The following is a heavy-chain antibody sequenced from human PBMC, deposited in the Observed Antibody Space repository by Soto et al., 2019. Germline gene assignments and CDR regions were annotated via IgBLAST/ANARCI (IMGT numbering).Heavy chain of an antibody. J-gene: IGHJ5*02. CDR3: AGAGTVVTPESCWFHP. CDR2: ISAYNGNT. CDR1: GYTFTSYG. D-gene: IGHD3-16*01. V-gene: IGHV1-18*01. Sequence: QVPLVQSGAEVKKPGASVKVSCKASGYTFTSYGISWVRQAPGQGLEWMGWISAYNGNTNYAQKLQGRVTMTTDTSTSTAYMGLRSLRSDDTAVYYCAGAGTVVTPESCWFHPWGQGTLVTVS.